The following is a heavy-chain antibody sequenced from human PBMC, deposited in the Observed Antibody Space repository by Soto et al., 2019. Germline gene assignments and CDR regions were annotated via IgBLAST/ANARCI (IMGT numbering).Heavy chain of an antibody. CDR1: GFTFGDYY. Sequence: PGGSLRLSCAASGFTFGDYYMSWIRQAPGKGLEWVSYISSSGSTIYYADSVKGRFTISRDNAKNSLYLQMNSLRAEDTAVYYCARDHSGSSCYRHYCYHGMDVWGQGTTGTVS. CDR2: ISSSGSTI. CDR3: ARDHSGSSCYRHYCYHGMDV. J-gene: IGHJ6*02. V-gene: IGHV3-11*01. D-gene: IGHD6-13*01.